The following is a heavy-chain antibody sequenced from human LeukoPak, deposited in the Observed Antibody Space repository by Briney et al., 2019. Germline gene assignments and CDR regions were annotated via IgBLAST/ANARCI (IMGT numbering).Heavy chain of an antibody. D-gene: IGHD2-21*02. CDR3: ARELGHIVVVTANEGWFDP. J-gene: IGHJ5*02. V-gene: IGHV1-18*01. CDR2: ISAYNGNT. CDR1: GYTFTNYG. Sequence: GASVKVSCKASGYTFTNYGISWVRQAPGQGLEWMGWISAYNGNTNYAQKLQGRVTMTTDTSTSTAYMELRSLRSDDTAVYYCARELGHIVVVTANEGWFDPWGQGTLVTVSS.